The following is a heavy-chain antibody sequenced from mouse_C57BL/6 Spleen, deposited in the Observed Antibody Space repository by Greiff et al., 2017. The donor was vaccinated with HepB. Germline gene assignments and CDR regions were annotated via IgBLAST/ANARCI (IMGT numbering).Heavy chain of an antibody. D-gene: IGHD2-4*01. CDR3: ARNYDYDGNYFDY. J-gene: IGHJ2*01. V-gene: IGHV2-2*01. CDR2: IWSGGST. CDR1: GFSLTSYG. Sequence: QLQQSGPGLVQPSQSLSITCTVSGFSLTSYGVHWVRQSPGKGLEWLGVIWSGGSTDYNAAFISRLSISKDNSKSQVFFKMNSLQADDTAIYYCARNYDYDGNYFDYWGQGTTLTVSS.